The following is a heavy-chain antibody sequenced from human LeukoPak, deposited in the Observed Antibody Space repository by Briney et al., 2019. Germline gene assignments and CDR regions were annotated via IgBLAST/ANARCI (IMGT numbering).Heavy chain of an antibody. Sequence: GASVKVSCRASGYTVTGYYMHWVRQAPGQGLGWMGWINPNSGGTNYAQKFQGRVTMTRDTYISTAYMELSRLRSDDTAVYYCARDHGGSVYYYYYMDVWGKGTTVTVSS. CDR1: GYTVTGYY. CDR2: INPNSGGT. D-gene: IGHD1-26*01. J-gene: IGHJ6*03. CDR3: ARDHGGSVYYYYYMDV. V-gene: IGHV1-2*02.